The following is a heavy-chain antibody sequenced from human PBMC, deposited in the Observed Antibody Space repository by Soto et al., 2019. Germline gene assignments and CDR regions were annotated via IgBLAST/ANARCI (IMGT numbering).Heavy chain of an antibody. Sequence: QVQLVQSGAEVKKPGASVKVSCKASGYTFTSYDINWVRQATGQGLEWMGWMNPNSGNTGYAQKFQGRVTMTRNTSISTAYMELSSFISEVTAVYYCAIETVSWFDTWGQGTLVTVSS. J-gene: IGHJ5*02. D-gene: IGHD3-16*01. CDR2: MNPNSGNT. CDR3: AIETVSWFDT. V-gene: IGHV1-8*01. CDR1: GYTFTSYD.